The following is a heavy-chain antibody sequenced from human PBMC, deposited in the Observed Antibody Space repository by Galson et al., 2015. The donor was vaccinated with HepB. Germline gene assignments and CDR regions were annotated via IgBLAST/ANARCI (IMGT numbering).Heavy chain of an antibody. CDR3: AKTRDWYFDI. V-gene: IGHV3-23*01. CDR2: VSGGGGSI. J-gene: IGHJ2*01. Sequence: SLRLSCAASGFTFSSYGMHWVRQAPGKGLEWVSTVSGGGGSIYYADSVRGRFTISRDTPKNTLYLQMNSLTADDTAVYYCAKTRDWYFDIWGRGTLVTVSS. CDR1: GFTFSSYG.